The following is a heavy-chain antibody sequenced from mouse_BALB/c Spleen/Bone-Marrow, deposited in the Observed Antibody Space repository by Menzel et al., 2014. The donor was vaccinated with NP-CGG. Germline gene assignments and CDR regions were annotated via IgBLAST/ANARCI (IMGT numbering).Heavy chain of an antibody. Sequence: QVQLQQSGAELARPGASVKTSCKASGYTFTSYTMHWVKQRPGQGLEWIGYINPSSGYTNYNQKFKDKATLTADKSSSTAYMQLTSLTSEGSAVYYCARFFYDYNGPWFAYWGQGTLVTVSA. CDR3: ARFFYDYNGPWFAY. CDR2: INPSSGYT. D-gene: IGHD2-4*01. V-gene: IGHV1-4*01. J-gene: IGHJ3*01. CDR1: GYTFTSYT.